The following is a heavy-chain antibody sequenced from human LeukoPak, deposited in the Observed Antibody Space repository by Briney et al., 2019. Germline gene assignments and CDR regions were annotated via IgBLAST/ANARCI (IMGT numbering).Heavy chain of an antibody. CDR2: ISAYNGNT. V-gene: IGHV1-18*01. CDR1: GYTFTSYG. J-gene: IGHJ6*02. CDR3: ATGDSSSSGPPYYYYGMDV. Sequence: ASVKVSCKASGYTFTSYGISWVRQAPGQGLEWMGWISAYNGNTNYAQKLQGRVTMTTDTSTSTAYMELRSLRSDDTAVYYCATGDSSSSGPPYYYYGMDVWGQGTTVTVSS. D-gene: IGHD6-6*01.